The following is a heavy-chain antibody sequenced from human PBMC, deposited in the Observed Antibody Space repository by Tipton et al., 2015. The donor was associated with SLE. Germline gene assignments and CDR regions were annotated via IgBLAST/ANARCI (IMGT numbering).Heavy chain of an antibody. CDR3: AKKRGVGTVSSAFDF. D-gene: IGHD3-3*01. CDR1: GFTFSSYG. CDR2: IAYDGSYR. V-gene: IGHV3-30*18. J-gene: IGHJ4*02. Sequence: SLRLSCAASGFTFSSYGMYWVRQAPGKGLEWVSVIAYDGSYRYYADSVKGRFTISRDNSKNTVYLQMNSLRTEDTAVYFCAKKRGVGTVSSAFDFWGQGTLVTVSS.